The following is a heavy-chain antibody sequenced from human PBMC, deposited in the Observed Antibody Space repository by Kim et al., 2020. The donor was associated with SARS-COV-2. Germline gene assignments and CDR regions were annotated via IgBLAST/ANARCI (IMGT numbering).Heavy chain of an antibody. CDR3: ASGDSSSWYDPVFDY. Sequence: GGSLRLSCAASGFTVSSNYMSWVRQAPGKGLEWVSVIYSGGSTYYADSVKGRFTISRDNSKNTLYLQMNSLRAEDTAVYYCASGDSSSWYDPVFDYWGQGTLVTVSS. CDR1: GFTVSSNY. D-gene: IGHD6-13*01. V-gene: IGHV3-66*01. CDR2: IYSGGST. J-gene: IGHJ4*02.